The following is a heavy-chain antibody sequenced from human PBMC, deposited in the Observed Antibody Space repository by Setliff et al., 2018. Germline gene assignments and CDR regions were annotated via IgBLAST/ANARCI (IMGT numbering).Heavy chain of an antibody. CDR2: IFQSGIT. D-gene: IGHD5-12*01. J-gene: IGHJ4*02. CDR1: GFSITNGYY. V-gene: IGHV4-38-2*01. Sequence: PSETLSLTCAVSGFSITNGYYWGWIRQSPGKGLEWIGNIFQSGITFYNPSLKSRVTMSLDTSQNQFSLKLRSVTAADTAVYFCARLGGLLVATMPFDYWGQGTLVTVS. CDR3: ARLGGLLVATMPFDY.